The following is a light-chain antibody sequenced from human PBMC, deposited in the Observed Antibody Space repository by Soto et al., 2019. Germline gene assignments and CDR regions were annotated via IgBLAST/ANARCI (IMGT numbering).Light chain of an antibody. CDR3: QQYGTSPET. Sequence: EVVLTQSPGTLSLSPGERATLSCRASQTVRNNYLAWYQQKPGQAPRLLIYDASSRATGIPDRFSGGGSGTDFTLTISRLEPEDLAVYYCQQYGTSPETFGQGTKVDIK. J-gene: IGKJ1*01. V-gene: IGKV3-20*01. CDR1: QTVRNNY. CDR2: DAS.